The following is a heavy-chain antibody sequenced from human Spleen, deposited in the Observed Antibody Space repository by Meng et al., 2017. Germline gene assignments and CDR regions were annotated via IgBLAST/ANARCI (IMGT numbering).Heavy chain of an antibody. V-gene: IGHV1-2*06. CDR2: IDPKSGDT. CDR3: ARDEDISAAGKLFGDY. CDR1: GYTFPDYW. Sequence: QVQRGPAGAGVKEPGDSGKVSCKASGYTFPDYWLHWVRRAPGQGLEWMGRIDPKSGDTHYAQRFQGRVTMTGDTSISTAYMELSGLRSDDTAMYYCARDEDISAAGKLFGDYWGRGTLVTVSS. D-gene: IGHD6-13*01. J-gene: IGHJ4*02.